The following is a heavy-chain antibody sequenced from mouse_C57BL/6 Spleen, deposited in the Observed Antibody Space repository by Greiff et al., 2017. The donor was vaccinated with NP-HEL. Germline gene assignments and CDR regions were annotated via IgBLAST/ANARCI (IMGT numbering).Heavy chain of an antibody. Sequence: EVQLVESGGGLVQPGGSLKLSCAASGFTFSDYYLYWVRQTPEKRLEWVAYISNGGGSTYYPDTVKGRFTISRDNAKNTLYLQMSRLKSEDTAMYYCARHGGYAMDYWGQGTSVTVSS. CDR3: ARHGGYAMDY. CDR2: ISNGGGST. CDR1: GFTFSDYY. V-gene: IGHV5-12*01. J-gene: IGHJ4*01.